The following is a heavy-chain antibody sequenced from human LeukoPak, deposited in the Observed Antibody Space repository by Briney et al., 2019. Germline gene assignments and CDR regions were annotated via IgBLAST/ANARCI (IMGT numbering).Heavy chain of an antibody. CDR3: ARAYYDFWSGYQENYYYYYMDV. V-gene: IGHV4-59*01. Sequence: SETLSLTCTVSGGSISSYYWSWIRQSPGKGLEWIGYIYYSGSTNYNPSLKSRVTISVDTSKNQFSLKLSSVTAADTAVYYCARAYYDFWSGYQENYYYYYMDVWGKGTTVTVSS. J-gene: IGHJ6*03. CDR2: IYYSGST. CDR1: GGSISSYY. D-gene: IGHD3-3*01.